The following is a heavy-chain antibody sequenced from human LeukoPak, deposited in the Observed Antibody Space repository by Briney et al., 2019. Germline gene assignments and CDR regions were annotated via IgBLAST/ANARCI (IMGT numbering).Heavy chain of an antibody. CDR3: ATDSPRGYDSSGYYMDY. D-gene: IGHD3-22*01. CDR1: GYTLTELS. CDR2: FDPEDGET. V-gene: IGHV1-24*01. J-gene: IGHJ4*02. Sequence: APVKVSCKVSGYTLTELSMHWVRQAPGKGLEWMGGFDPEDGETIYPQKFQGRVTMTEDTSTDTAYMELSSLRSEDTAVYYCATDSPRGYDSSGYYMDYWGQGTLVTVSS.